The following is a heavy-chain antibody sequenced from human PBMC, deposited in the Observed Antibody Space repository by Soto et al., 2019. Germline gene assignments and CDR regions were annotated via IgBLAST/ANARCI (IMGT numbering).Heavy chain of an antibody. Sequence: QVQLVESGGGVVQPGRSLRLSCAASGFTFSSYGMHWVRQAPGKGLEWVAVISYDGSNKYYADSVKGRFTISRDNSKNTLYLQMNSLRAEDTAVYYCAKDQGYSSSWYSYYYYGMDVWGQGTTVTVSS. D-gene: IGHD6-13*01. CDR3: AKDQGYSSSWYSYYYYGMDV. J-gene: IGHJ6*02. CDR2: ISYDGSNK. V-gene: IGHV3-30*18. CDR1: GFTFSSYG.